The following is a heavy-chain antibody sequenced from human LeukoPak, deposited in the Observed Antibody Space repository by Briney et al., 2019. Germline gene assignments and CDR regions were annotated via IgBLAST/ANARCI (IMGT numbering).Heavy chain of an antibody. CDR1: GFTFSTYV. J-gene: IGHJ4*02. V-gene: IGHV3-64D*06. CDR2: ISSNGDNT. Sequence: GGSLRLSCSVSGFTFSTYVMHWVRQAPVKGLEYVSAISSNGDNTYYADSVKGRFTISRDNSKNTRYLQVSSLRADDTAVYYCVRGTGYWGQGTLVTVSS. CDR3: VRGTGY.